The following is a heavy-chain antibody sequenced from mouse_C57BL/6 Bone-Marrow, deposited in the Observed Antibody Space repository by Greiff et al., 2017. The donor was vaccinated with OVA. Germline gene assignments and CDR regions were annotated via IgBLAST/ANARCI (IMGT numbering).Heavy chain of an antibody. J-gene: IGHJ2*01. CDR1: GYTFTSYG. V-gene: IGHV1-81*01. Sequence: VQLKQSGAELARPGASVKLSCKASGYTFTSYGISWVKQRTGQGLEWIGEIYPRSGNTYYNEKFKGKATLTADKSSSTAYMELRSLTSEDSAVYFCARDAFITTVVATDYWGQGTTLTVSS. CDR3: ARDAFITTVVATDY. D-gene: IGHD1-1*01. CDR2: IYPRSGNT.